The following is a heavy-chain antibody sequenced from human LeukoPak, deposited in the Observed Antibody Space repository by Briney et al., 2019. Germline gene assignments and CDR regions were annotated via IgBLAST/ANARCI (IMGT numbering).Heavy chain of an antibody. D-gene: IGHD3-22*01. V-gene: IGHV3-7*03. CDR2: IKQDGSEK. Sequence: PGGSLRLSCAASGFTFSRYWMSWVRQAPGKGLEWVANIKQDGSEKYYVDSVKGRFTISRDNAKNSLYLQMNSLRAEDTALYYCARATHYYESSGYDYWGQGTLVTVSS. CDR1: GFTFSRYW. J-gene: IGHJ4*02. CDR3: ARATHYYESSGYDY.